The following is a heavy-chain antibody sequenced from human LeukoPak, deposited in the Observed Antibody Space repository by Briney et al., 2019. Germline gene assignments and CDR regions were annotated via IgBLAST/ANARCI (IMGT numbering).Heavy chain of an antibody. CDR3: ARGWLQSGFDY. Sequence: SQTLSLTCAISGDSVSTDSAGWNWLRQSPSRGLEWLGRTYYSSKWYKDYAPSVKSRITINPDTSKNQYSLQLNSVTPEDTAAYYCARGWLQSGFDYWGQGTLITVSS. V-gene: IGHV6-1*01. CDR1: GDSVSTDSAG. CDR2: TYYSSKWYK. J-gene: IGHJ4*02. D-gene: IGHD5-24*01.